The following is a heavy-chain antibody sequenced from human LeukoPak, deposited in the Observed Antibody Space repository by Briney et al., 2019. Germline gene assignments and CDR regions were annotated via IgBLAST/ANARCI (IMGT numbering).Heavy chain of an antibody. CDR1: GFTFNTYA. CDR2: IRYDGSNK. J-gene: IGHJ4*02. V-gene: IGHV3-30*02. CDR3: AKGWLLGPDYFDY. Sequence: PGGSLRLSCVVSGFTFNTYAMTWVRQAPGKGLEWVAFIRYDGSNKYYADSVKGRFTISRDNSKNTLYLQMNSLRAEDTAVYYCAKGWLLGPDYFDYWGQGTLVTVSS. D-gene: IGHD3-9*01.